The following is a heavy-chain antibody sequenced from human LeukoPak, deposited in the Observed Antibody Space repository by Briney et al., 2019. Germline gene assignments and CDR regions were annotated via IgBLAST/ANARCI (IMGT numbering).Heavy chain of an antibody. D-gene: IGHD3-10*01. J-gene: IGHJ4*02. V-gene: IGHV3-48*03. CDR2: ISNSGNPI. CDR1: GFTFSSYE. Sequence: GGSPRLSRAASGFTFSSYEMSWVRQAPGKGLEWVSYISNSGNPIYYADSVKGRFTISRDNAKQTLYLQMNSLRAEDTAVYYCARARGAGSFWAFGSWGQGTLVTVSS. CDR3: ARARGAGSFWAFGS.